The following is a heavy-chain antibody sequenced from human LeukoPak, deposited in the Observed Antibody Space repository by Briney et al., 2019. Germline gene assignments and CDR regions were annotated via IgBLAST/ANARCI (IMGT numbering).Heavy chain of an antibody. CDR2: INSDGSST. D-gene: IGHD1-26*01. J-gene: IGHJ4*02. Sequence: GGSLRLSCAASGFTFSSYWMHWVRQAPGKGLVWVSRINSDGSSTSYADSVKGRFTISRDNAKNTLYLQMNSLRAEDTAAYYCARDYSGSYGLDYWGQGTLVTVSS. CDR3: ARDYSGSYGLDY. CDR1: GFTFSSYW. V-gene: IGHV3-74*01.